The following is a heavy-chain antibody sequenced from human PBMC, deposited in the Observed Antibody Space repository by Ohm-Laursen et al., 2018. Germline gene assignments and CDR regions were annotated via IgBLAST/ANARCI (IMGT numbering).Heavy chain of an antibody. V-gene: IGHV3-9*01. CDR3: ARDPSPAGTPCFDY. D-gene: IGHD6-13*01. CDR1: GFTFDDYA. CDR2: ISWNSGII. Sequence: SLRLSCAASGFTFDDYAMHWVRQAPGKGLEWVSGISWNSGIIGYADSVKGRFTISRDNSKNTLYLQMNSLRAEDTAVYYCARDPSPAGTPCFDYWGQGTLVTVSS. J-gene: IGHJ4*02.